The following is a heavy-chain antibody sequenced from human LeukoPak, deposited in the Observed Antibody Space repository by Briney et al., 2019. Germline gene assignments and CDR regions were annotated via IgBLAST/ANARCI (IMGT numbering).Heavy chain of an antibody. CDR3: AIGGDSSTSCYRCFDY. D-gene: IGHD2-2*02. V-gene: IGHV5-51*01. CDR1: GYRFTNYW. CDR2: IYPGDSDT. J-gene: IGHJ4*02. Sequence: GESPKISCKGSGYRFTNYWVGWVRQMPGKGLEWMGLIYPGDSDTRYSPSFQSQVTISADKSINTAYLQWSSLKASDTAMYYCAIGGDSSTSCYRCFDYWGQGTLVTVSS.